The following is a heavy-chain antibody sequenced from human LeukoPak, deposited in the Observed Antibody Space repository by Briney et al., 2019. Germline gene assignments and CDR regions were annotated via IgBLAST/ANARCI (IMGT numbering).Heavy chain of an antibody. Sequence: GGSLRLSCAASGFTFSKYWMSWVRQAPGKGLEWVANIKQDGSEKYYVDSVKGRFTISRDNAKNSLYLQMNSLRAEDTAVYYCARDQALFDPWGQGTLVTVSS. J-gene: IGHJ5*02. CDR1: GFTFSKYW. CDR3: ARDQALFDP. CDR2: IKQDGSEK. V-gene: IGHV3-7*04. D-gene: IGHD3-10*01.